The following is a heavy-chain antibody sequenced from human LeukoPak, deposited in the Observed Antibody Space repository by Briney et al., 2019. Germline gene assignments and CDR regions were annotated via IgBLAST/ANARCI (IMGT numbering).Heavy chain of an antibody. CDR1: GGSISSSSYY. Sequence: SETLSLTCTVSGGSISSSSYYWGWIRQPPGKGLEWIGSIYYSGGTYYNPSLKSRVTISVDTSKNQFSLKLSSVTAADTAVYYCARRPTRFGDAFDIWGQGTMVTVSS. CDR2: IYYSGGT. D-gene: IGHD3-10*01. V-gene: IGHV4-39*01. CDR3: ARRPTRFGDAFDI. J-gene: IGHJ3*02.